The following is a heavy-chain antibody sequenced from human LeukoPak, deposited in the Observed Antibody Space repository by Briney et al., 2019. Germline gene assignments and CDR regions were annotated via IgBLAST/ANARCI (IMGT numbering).Heavy chain of an antibody. J-gene: IGHJ4*02. CDR1: GGSISSYY. CDR2: LYYSGTT. CDR3: ARARAPYSSGWYRGDFDY. Sequence: SETLSLPCTVSGGSISSYYWRWLREPPGEGRGGLGYLYYSGTTNYNPSLKSRVTISVDTSKNQFSLKLSSVTAADTAVYYCARARAPYSSGWYRGDFDYWGQGTLVTVSS. D-gene: IGHD6-19*01. V-gene: IGHV4-59*01.